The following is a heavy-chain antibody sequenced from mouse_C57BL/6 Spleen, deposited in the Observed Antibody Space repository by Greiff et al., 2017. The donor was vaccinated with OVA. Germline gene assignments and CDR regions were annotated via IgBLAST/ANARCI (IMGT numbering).Heavy chain of an antibody. D-gene: IGHD4-1*01. J-gene: IGHJ2*01. Sequence: EVHLVESGGGLVKPGGSLKLSCAASGFTFSSYAMSWVRQTPEKRLEWVATISDGGSYTYYPDNVKGRFTISRDNAKNNLYLQMSHLKSEDTAMYYGARATGTDRFDYWGQGTTLTVSS. CDR3: ARATGTDRFDY. V-gene: IGHV5-4*01. CDR2: ISDGGSYT. CDR1: GFTFSSYA.